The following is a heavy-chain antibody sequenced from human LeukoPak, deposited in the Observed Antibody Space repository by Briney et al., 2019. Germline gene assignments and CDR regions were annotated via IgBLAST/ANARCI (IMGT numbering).Heavy chain of an antibody. CDR3: ARTGDSSGYRAFDI. J-gene: IGHJ3*02. D-gene: IGHD3-22*01. Sequence: SETLSLTCAVYGGSFSGYYWSWIRQPPGKGLEWIGEINHSGSTNYNPSLKSRVTISVDTSKNQFSLKLSSAAAADTAVYYCARTGDSSGYRAFDIWGQGTMVTVSS. CDR2: INHSGST. V-gene: IGHV4-34*01. CDR1: GGSFSGYY.